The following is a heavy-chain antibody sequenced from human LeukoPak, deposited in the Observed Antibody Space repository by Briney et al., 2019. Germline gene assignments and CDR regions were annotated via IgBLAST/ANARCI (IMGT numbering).Heavy chain of an antibody. V-gene: IGHV3-30-3*01. D-gene: IGHD3-10*01. CDR1: GFTFTNYA. J-gene: IGHJ4*02. Sequence: PGRSLRLSCAASGFTFTNYAMHWVRQAPGKGLEWVGVISFDGTNKYYANSVQGRFTISRDNSKNTLYLQMNSLRAEDTALYYCARDMYDNGWSSFDYWGQGTLVTVSS. CDR2: ISFDGTNK. CDR3: ARDMYDNGWSSFDY.